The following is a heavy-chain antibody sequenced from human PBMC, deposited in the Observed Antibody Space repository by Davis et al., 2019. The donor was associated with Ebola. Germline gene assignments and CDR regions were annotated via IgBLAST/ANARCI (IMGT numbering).Heavy chain of an antibody. CDR2: INPNSGGT. D-gene: IGHD5-18*01. J-gene: IGHJ4*02. Sequence: ASVKVSCKASGYTFTGYYMHWVRQAPGQGLEWMGWINPNSGGTNYAQKFQGWVTMTRDTSISTAYMELSRLRSDDTAVYYCARGPVDTAMVTWIDYWGQGTLVTVSS. CDR3: ARGPVDTAMVTWIDY. V-gene: IGHV1-2*04. CDR1: GYTFTGYY.